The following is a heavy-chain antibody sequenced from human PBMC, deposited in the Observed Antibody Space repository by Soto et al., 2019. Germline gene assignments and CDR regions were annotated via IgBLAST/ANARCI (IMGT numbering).Heavy chain of an antibody. CDR1: GFTFNNYE. CDR3: VRENYDNAFGF. Sequence: GGSLRLSCEASGFTFNNYEMNWVRQAPGKGLEWVSYTNGYGTTIKYADSVRGRFTISRDNARSSLYLQMNSLRDEDTAVYYCVRENYDNAFGFWGQGTLVTVSS. J-gene: IGHJ4*02. CDR2: TNGYGTTI. D-gene: IGHD3-9*01. V-gene: IGHV3-48*03.